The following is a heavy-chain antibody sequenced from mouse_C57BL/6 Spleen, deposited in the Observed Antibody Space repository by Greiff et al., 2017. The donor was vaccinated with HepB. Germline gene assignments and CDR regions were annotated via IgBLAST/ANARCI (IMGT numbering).Heavy chain of an antibody. CDR1: GYAFSSSW. D-gene: IGHD2-2*01. CDR3: ARSEGRGYDGY. Sequence: VQLQQSGPELVKPGASVKISCKASGYAFSSSWMNWVKQRPGKGLEWIGRIYPGDGDTNYNGKFKGKATLTADKSSSTAYMQLSSLTSEDSAVYFCARSEGRGYDGYWGQGTTLTVSS. V-gene: IGHV1-82*01. CDR2: IYPGDGDT. J-gene: IGHJ2*01.